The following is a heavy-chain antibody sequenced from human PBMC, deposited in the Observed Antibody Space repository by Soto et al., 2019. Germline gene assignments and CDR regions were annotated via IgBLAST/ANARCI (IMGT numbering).Heavy chain of an antibody. J-gene: IGHJ4*02. CDR1: GGSISSGAYY. CDR2: ISYSGST. D-gene: IGHD3-10*01. Sequence: QVQLRESGPGLVKPSQTLSLTCSVSGGSISSGAYYWNWIRHHPGKGLQWIGYISYSGSTDYNPSLKSRVTICLDTSNNQLSLRLSSVTAADTAVYYCARENTLVRGYHFDYWGQGTLVTVS. CDR3: ARENTLVRGYHFDY. V-gene: IGHV4-31*03.